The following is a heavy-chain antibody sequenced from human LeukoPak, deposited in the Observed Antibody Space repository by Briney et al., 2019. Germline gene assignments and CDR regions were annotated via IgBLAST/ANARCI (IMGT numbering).Heavy chain of an antibody. CDR2: VHYSGRT. CDR1: GGSVSGGKYY. V-gene: IGHV4-61*01. D-gene: IGHD5-18*01. Sequence: SETLSLTCTVSGGSVSGGKYYCSWIGQSPGKGLEWIGFVHYSGRTVYNPSLRSRVTMSVDTSKNQFSLNLSSVTAADTAMYYCTRTGYTGGYWGQGALVTVS. CDR3: TRTGYTGGY. J-gene: IGHJ4*02.